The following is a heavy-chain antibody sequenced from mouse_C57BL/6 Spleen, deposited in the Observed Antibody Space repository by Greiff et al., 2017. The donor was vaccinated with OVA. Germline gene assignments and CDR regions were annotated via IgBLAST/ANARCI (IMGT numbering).Heavy chain of an antibody. CDR2: INPGSGGT. CDR3: ARAPDYYAMDY. J-gene: IGHJ4*01. CDR1: GYAFTNYL. Sequence: VQLQQSGAELVRPGTSVKVSCKASGYAFTNYLIEWVKQRPGQGLEWIGVINPGSGGTNYNEKFKGKATLTADKSSSTAYMQRSSLTSEASAVYFCARAPDYYAMDYWGQGTSVTVSS. V-gene: IGHV1-54*01.